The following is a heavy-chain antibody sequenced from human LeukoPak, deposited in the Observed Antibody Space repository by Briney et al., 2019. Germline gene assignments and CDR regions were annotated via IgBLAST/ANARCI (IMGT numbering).Heavy chain of an antibody. CDR1: GYSISSGYY. J-gene: IGHJ6*03. V-gene: IGHV4-38-2*01. CDR2: IYHSGST. D-gene: IGHD2-8*01. CDR3: ARGQRYCTNGVCLYYYYYMDV. Sequence: SETLSLTCAVSGYSISSGYYWGWIRQPPGKGLEWIGSIYHSGSTYYNPSLKSRVTISVDTSKNQFSLKLSSVTAADTAVYYCARGQRYCTNGVCLYYYYYMDVWGKGTTVTVSS.